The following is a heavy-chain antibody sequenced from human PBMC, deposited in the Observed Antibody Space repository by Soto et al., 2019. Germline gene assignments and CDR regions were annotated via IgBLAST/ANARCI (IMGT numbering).Heavy chain of an antibody. V-gene: IGHV3-53*01. CDR1: GFSVNSNY. CDR2: IDSGGSP. CDR3: ARDCGGSSCYSSGLDY. J-gene: IGHJ4*02. D-gene: IGHD2-15*01. Sequence: GSLRLSCAVYGFSVNSNYMTWVRQAPGKGLDWVSLIDSGGSPYYADSVKGRFTISRDNAKNTVYLQMKSLRAEDTAVYYCARDCGGSSCYSSGLDYWGQGTLVTVSS.